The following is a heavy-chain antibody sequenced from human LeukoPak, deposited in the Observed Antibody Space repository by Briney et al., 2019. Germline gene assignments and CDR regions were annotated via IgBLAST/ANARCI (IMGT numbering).Heavy chain of an antibody. D-gene: IGHD1-26*01. J-gene: IGHJ6*02. CDR3: ARNNGNYIMDV. Sequence: PGGSLRLSCAASGFTFRNYGIHWVRQAPGKGLEWVTIIWYDGSNKYYADSVTGRFAISRDNSANIVYLQMNSLRVEDTVVYYCARNNGNYIMDVWGQGTTVTVSS. CDR2: IWYDGSNK. V-gene: IGHV3-33*01. CDR1: GFTFRNYG.